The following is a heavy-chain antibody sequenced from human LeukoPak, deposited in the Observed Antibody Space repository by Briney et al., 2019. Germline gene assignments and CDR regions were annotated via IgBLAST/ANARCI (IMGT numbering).Heavy chain of an antibody. D-gene: IGHD5-12*01. J-gene: IGHJ4*02. Sequence: ASLKLSCKASGYTFTDYYIHWVRQPPGQGLEWLGWSNPKSGDTNYGQNFQGRVTMTRDTSINTAYMELSSLRSDDTAVYYCARIKWAVVNDWGQGTLVTVSS. CDR2: SNPKSGDT. V-gene: IGHV1-2*02. CDR3: ARIKWAVVND. CDR1: GYTFTDYY.